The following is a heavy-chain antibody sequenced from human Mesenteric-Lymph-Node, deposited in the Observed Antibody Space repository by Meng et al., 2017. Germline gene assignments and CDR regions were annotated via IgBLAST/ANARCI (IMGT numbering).Heavy chain of an antibody. V-gene: IGHV4-4*02. CDR1: GDSISSDIW. CDR3: GRDQGRELINH. D-gene: IGHD1-7*01. J-gene: IGHJ4*02. CDR2: VYHRGDT. Sequence: QVQRQESGPGLVKPSVTRSLTCTVSGDSISSDIWWSWVRQPPGKGLEWIGEVYHRGDTNYNPSLKSRVDISVDKSKNQFYLSLFSVTAADTAVYYCGRDQGRELINHWGQGTLVTVSS.